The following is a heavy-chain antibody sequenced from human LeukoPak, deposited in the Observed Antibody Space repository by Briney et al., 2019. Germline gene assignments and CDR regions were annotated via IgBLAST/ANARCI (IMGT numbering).Heavy chain of an antibody. CDR3: VKLALSGSYDY. D-gene: IGHD1-26*01. J-gene: IGHJ4*02. CDR2: ISSDGGST. Sequence: GGSLRLSCSASGFTFSRNAMHWVRQAPGKGPEYVSAISSDGGSTYYADSVKGRFTISRDNSKNTLYLQMSSLRAEDTAVCYCVKLALSGSYDYWGQGTLVTVSS. V-gene: IGHV3-64D*09. CDR1: GFTFSRNA.